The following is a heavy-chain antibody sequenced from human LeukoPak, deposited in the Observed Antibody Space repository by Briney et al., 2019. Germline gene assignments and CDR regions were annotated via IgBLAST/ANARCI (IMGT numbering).Heavy chain of an antibody. CDR3: ARGIGIGTVLMVHGNMDV. J-gene: IGHJ6*03. CDR1: GYSFTKYG. V-gene: IGHV7-4-1*02. CDR2: INPDTGNP. Sequence: ASVKVSCKASGYSFTKYGVYWARQAPGQGLEWMGWINPDTGNPTYAQGFTGRFVFSLDTSVSTTYLQISSLKPEDTAVYYCARGIGIGTVLMVHGNMDVWGKGTTVTVSS. D-gene: IGHD2-8*01.